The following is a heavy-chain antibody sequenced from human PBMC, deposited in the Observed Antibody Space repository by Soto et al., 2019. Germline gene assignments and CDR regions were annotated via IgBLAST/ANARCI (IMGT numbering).Heavy chain of an antibody. V-gene: IGHV4-31*03. CDR3: ASSAGTFDY. CDR2: VYYSGST. CDR1: GGAISSGGYY. J-gene: IGHJ4*02. Sequence: SETLSLTCTVSGGAISSGGYYWNWIRQLPGKGLEWIGYVYYSGSTYYNPSLESRVTISVDTSTNHFSLKLSSLTAADTAVYFCASSAGTFDYWVQGTLVTVSS. D-gene: IGHD1-1*01.